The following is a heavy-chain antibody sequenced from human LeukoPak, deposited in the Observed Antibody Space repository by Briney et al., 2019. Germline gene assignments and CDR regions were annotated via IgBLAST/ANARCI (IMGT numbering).Heavy chain of an antibody. CDR1: GFTFDDYA. CDR3: AKEVRYDSSGYDDF. J-gene: IGHJ4*02. D-gene: IGHD3-22*01. Sequence: GRSLRLSCAASGFTFDDYAMHWVRQAPGKGLEWVSGISWNSGSIGYADSVKGRFTISRDNAKNSLYLQMNSLRAEDTALYYCAKEVRYDSSGYDDFWGQGTLVTVSS. V-gene: IGHV3-9*01. CDR2: ISWNSGSI.